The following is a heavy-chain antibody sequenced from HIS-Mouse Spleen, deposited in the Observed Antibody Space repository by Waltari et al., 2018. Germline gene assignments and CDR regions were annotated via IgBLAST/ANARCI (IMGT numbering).Heavy chain of an antibody. V-gene: IGHV3-30-3*01. CDR2: ISYDGSNK. CDR1: GFTFSSYA. J-gene: IGHJ4*02. D-gene: IGHD6-19*01. CDR3: ARASVVGSGHFDY. Sequence: QVQLVESGGGVCQPGRSLRLSWAACGFTFSSYAMHWVRQAPGKGLEWVAVISYDGSNKYYADSVKGRFTISRDNSKNTLYLQMNSLRAEDTAVYYCARASVVGSGHFDYWGQGTLVTVSS.